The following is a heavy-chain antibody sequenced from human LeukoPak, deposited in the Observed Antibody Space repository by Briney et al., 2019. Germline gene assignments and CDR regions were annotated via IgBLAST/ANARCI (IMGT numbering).Heavy chain of an antibody. V-gene: IGHV3-23*01. J-gene: IGHJ4*02. CDR2: LRGNGDT. D-gene: IGHD3-16*01. Sequence: PGGSLTLSCAASGFTFSSYAMSWVRETPARGLEWVSSLRGNGDTFYADSVKGRFTLSRDDSRNTVYLQLNNLRVEDTAVYYCARASWVSSTDAVRWGQGTLVTVSS. CDR1: GFTFSSYA. CDR3: ARASWVSSTDAVR.